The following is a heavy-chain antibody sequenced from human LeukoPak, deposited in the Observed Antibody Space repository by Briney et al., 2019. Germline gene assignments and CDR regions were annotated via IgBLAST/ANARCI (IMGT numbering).Heavy chain of an antibody. D-gene: IGHD3-22*01. J-gene: IGHJ4*02. V-gene: IGHV1-24*01. CDR3: ATTYYDSSGYYFPHY. CDR2: FDPEDGET. Sequence: ASVKVSCKVSGYTLTELSMHWVRQAPGKGLEWMGGFDPEDGETIYAQKFQGRVTMTEDTSTDTAYMELSSLRSEGTAVYYCATTYYDSSGYYFPHYWGQGTLVTVSS. CDR1: GYTLTELS.